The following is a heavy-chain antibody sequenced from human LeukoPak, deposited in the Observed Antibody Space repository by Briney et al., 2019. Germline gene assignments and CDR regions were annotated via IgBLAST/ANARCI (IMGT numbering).Heavy chain of an antibody. Sequence: GGSLRLSCAASGFTFSTYSMNWLRLAPGKGLEWVSSISSSSSYIYYADSVKGRFTISRDNAKNSLYLQMNSLRAEDTAVYYCARSGIAVAGGYWGQGTLVTVSS. J-gene: IGHJ4*02. CDR1: GFTFSTYS. V-gene: IGHV3-21*01. CDR2: ISSSSSYI. D-gene: IGHD6-19*01. CDR3: ARSGIAVAGGY.